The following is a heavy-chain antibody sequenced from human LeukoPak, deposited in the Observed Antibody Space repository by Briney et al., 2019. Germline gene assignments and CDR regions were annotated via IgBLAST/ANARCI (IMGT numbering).Heavy chain of an antibody. J-gene: IGHJ4*02. CDR1: GYTFTGYS. V-gene: IGHV1-2*02. D-gene: IGHD3-16*02. Sequence: ASVKVSCKASGYTFTGYSMHWVRQAPGQGLEWMGWINPNSGVTNYAQKFQGRVTMTRDTSISTAYMELSSLRSDDTAVYYCARAGEGYYDYVWGSYRYTDYWGQGTLVTVSS. CDR3: ARAGEGYYDYVWGSYRYTDY. CDR2: INPNSGVT.